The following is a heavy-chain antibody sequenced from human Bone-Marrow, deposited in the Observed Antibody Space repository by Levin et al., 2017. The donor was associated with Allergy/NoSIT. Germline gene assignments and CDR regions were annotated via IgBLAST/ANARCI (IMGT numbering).Heavy chain of an antibody. CDR1: GASVSSNSAV. V-gene: IGHV6-1*01. CDR3: ATYSGNAVDAFDI. D-gene: IGHD4-23*01. CDR2: TYYRSKWHN. J-gene: IGHJ3*02. Sequence: SETLSLTCAISGASVSSNSAVWNWIRQSPSRGLEWLGRTYYRSKWHNDYAASVKSRITINADTSKNQLFLQMNSVTPQDTAVYYCATYSGNAVDAFDIWGQGTMVTVSS.